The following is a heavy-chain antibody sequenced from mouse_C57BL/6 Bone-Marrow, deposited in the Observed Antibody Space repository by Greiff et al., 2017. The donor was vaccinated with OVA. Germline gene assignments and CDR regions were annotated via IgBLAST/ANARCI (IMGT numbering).Heavy chain of an antibody. D-gene: IGHD2-5*01. CDR2: IDPETGGT. V-gene: IGHV1-15*01. Sequence: QVQLQQSGAELVRPGASVTLSCKASGYTFTDYEMHWVKQTPVHGLEWIGAIDPETGGTAYNQKFKGKAILTADKSSSTAYMKLRSLTSEDSAVYYCTRSYSNYGDFDYWGQGTTLTVSS. CDR1: GYTFTDYE. J-gene: IGHJ2*01. CDR3: TRSYSNYGDFDY.